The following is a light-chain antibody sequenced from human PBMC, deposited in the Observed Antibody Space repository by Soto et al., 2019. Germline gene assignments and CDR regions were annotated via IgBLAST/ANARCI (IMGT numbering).Light chain of an antibody. CDR2: GAS. V-gene: IGKV4-1*01. Sequence: DFVMTQAPDSLAVSLGERATINCKSSQSGLYNSNNKNHLGWFQQKPGHPPKLLIYGASFRPSGVPDRFSGSGSGTDFTLTISSLQAEDVAVCYCQQYYSIPFTFGQGTKLEI. CDR3: QQYYSIPFT. J-gene: IGKJ2*01. CDR1: QSGLYNSNNKNH.